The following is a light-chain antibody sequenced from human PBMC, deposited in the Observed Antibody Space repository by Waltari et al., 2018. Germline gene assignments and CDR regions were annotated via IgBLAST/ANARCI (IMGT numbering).Light chain of an antibody. CDR3: LLSYSGARV. CDR1: TGSVTSGHY. V-gene: IGLV7-46*01. Sequence: PGGTVTLTCDSSTGSVTSGHYPYWFQQKPGQAPRTLIYETSNKHSWTPARFSGSLLGGKAALTLSGAQPEDEADYYCLLSYSGARVFGGGTKLTVL. CDR2: ETS. J-gene: IGLJ3*02.